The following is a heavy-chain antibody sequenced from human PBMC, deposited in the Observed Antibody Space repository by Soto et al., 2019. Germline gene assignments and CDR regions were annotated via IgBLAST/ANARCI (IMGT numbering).Heavy chain of an antibody. D-gene: IGHD4-17*01. CDR3: ARGLTTVTTHPYYGMDV. CDR1: GGTFSSYA. J-gene: IGHJ6*02. V-gene: IGHV1-69*05. CDR2: IIPIFGTA. Sequence: QVQLVQSGAEVKKPGSSVKVSCKASGGTFSSYAISWVRQAPGQGLEWMGGIIPIFGTANYAQKFQGRVTITTDESTSKAYMELGSLRSEDTAVYYCARGLTTVTTHPYYGMDVWGQGTTVTVSS.